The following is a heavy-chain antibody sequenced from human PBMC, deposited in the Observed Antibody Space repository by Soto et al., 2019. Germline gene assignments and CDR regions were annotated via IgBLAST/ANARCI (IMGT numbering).Heavy chain of an antibody. CDR1: GYSFATSG. D-gene: IGHD3-22*01. V-gene: IGHV1-18*01. Sequence: QVKLVQSETEVKKPGASIKVSCKASGYSFATSGMTWVRQAPGQGLEWMGWISVYNGNTNYDQKLQDRVTMTTDTYTNTAYLEVRNLRSDDTAVYYCARAGQYYDASGYADWGQGTLVTVSS. J-gene: IGHJ4*02. CDR3: ARAGQYYDASGYAD. CDR2: ISVYNGNT.